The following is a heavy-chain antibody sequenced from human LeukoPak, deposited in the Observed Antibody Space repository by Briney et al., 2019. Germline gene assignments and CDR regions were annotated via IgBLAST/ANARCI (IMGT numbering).Heavy chain of an antibody. V-gene: IGHV4-59*12. J-gene: IGHJ5*02. D-gene: IGHD6-13*01. CDR2: IYYSGST. CDR3: DSAKSSSWSNWFDP. CDR1: GGSISSYY. Sequence: SETLSLTCTVSGGSISSYYWSWIRQPPGKGLEWVGYIYYSGSTNYNPSLKSRVTISVDTSKNQFSLKLSSVTAADTAGYYCDSAKSSSWSNWFDPWGQGTLVTVSS.